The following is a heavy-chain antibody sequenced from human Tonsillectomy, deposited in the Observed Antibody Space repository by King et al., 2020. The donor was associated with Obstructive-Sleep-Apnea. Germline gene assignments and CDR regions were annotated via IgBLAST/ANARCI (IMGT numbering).Heavy chain of an antibody. V-gene: IGHV4-4*02. J-gene: IGHJ4*02. CDR1: GCSLRSINW. CDR3: ARDQAAHY. CDR2: IHHSGRT. D-gene: IGHD6-25*01. Sequence: QLQESGPGLVKPSGTLSLTCAVSGCSLRSINWWSWVRQPPGEGMVWIGEIHHSGRTNYNPPLKSRVTISVDKSKNQFSLKLSSVTAADTAVYYCARDQAAHYWGQGTLVTVSS.